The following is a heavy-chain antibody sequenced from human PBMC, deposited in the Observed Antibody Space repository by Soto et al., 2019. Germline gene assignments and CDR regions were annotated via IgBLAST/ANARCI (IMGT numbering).Heavy chain of an antibody. Sequence: VASVKVSFKASGGTFSSYASSWVRQAPGQGLEWMGGIIPIFGTANYAQRFQGRVTITADKSTSTAYMELSSLRSEDTAVYYCAKYSSSAYYFDYWGQGTLVTVSS. CDR1: GGTFSSYA. D-gene: IGHD6-6*01. J-gene: IGHJ4*02. CDR3: AKYSSSAYYFDY. CDR2: IIPIFGTA. V-gene: IGHV1-69*06.